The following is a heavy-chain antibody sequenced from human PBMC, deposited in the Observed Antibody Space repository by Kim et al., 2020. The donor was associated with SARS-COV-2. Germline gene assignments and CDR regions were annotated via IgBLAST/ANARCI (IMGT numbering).Heavy chain of an antibody. V-gene: IGHV1-18*01. CDR1: GYTFTSYG. Sequence: ASVKVSCKASGYTFTSYGISWVRQAPGQGLEWMGWISAYNGNTNYAQKLQGRVTMTTDTSTSTAYMELRSLRSDDTAVYYCARGRLARYSSSWGRWGWFDPWGQGTLVTVSS. CDR3: ARGRLARYSSSWGRWGWFDP. J-gene: IGHJ5*02. CDR2: ISAYNGNT. D-gene: IGHD6-13*01.